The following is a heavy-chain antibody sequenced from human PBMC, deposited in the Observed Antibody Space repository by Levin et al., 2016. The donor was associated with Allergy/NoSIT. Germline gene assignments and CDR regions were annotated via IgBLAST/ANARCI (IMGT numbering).Heavy chain of an antibody. CDR3: ARVVSIAVAGKDYYGMDV. J-gene: IGHJ6*02. Sequence: RQAPGKGLEWIGRIYTSGSTNYNPSLKSRVTMSVDTSKNQFSLKLSSVTAADTAVYYCARVVSIAVAGKDYYGMDVWGQGTTVTVSS. D-gene: IGHD6-19*01. V-gene: IGHV4-4*07. CDR2: IYTSGST.